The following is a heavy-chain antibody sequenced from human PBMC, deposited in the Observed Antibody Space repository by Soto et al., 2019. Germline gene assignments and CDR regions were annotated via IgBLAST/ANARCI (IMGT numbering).Heavy chain of an antibody. Sequence: PGGSLRLSCAASGFTFSNAWMGWVRQAPGKGLEWVGRIKSKTDGGTTDYAAPVKGRFTISRDDSKNTLYLQMNSLKTEDTAVYYCTRLYYDFWSGYWNAFDYWGQGTLVTVSS. CDR3: TRLYYDFWSGYWNAFDY. V-gene: IGHV3-15*01. CDR2: IKSKTDGGTT. CDR1: GFTFSNAW. D-gene: IGHD3-3*01. J-gene: IGHJ4*02.